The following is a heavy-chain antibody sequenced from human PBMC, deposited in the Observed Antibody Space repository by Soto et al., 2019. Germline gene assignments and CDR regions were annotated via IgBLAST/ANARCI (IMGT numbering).Heavy chain of an antibody. D-gene: IGHD7-27*01. CDR1: DGSLRSYY. Sequence: PLETMPLTCTVSDGSLRSYYLGWIRPPPGKGLEWIGSMYYSGSTYYNASLKSRVTISVDTSKNQFSLKLSSVTAADTAVYYCARHLLGDFDYWGQGILVTVSS. J-gene: IGHJ4*02. V-gene: IGHV4-39*01. CDR3: ARHLLGDFDY. CDR2: MYYSGST.